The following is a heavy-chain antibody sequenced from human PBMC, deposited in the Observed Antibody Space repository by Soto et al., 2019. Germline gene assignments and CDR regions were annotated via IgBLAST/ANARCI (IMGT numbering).Heavy chain of an antibody. Sequence: PSETLSLTCAVSGDSISSSKWWSWVRQPPGKGLEWIGEIYHSGTTTYNPSLNSRVTVSVDTSKNQFSLKVTSVTAADTAVYYCARLHGYCISSSCHGHYAIDVWGQGTTVTVSS. CDR3: ARLHGYCISSSCHGHYAIDV. CDR1: GDSISSSKW. V-gene: IGHV4-4*02. D-gene: IGHD2-2*01. J-gene: IGHJ6*02. CDR2: IYHSGTT.